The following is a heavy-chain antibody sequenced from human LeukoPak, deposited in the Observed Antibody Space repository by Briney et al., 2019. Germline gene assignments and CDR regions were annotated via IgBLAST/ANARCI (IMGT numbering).Heavy chain of an antibody. Sequence: GASVTVSCKASRYNYRDYYIHWVRHAPGQGLEWMGWINPHSGGTRYAPKFQGRVTMSSDTAINTAYMELRRLRSDDTAVFYCARVNRIYERTYPAGYDIWGQGTRVTVSS. D-gene: IGHD6-25*01. J-gene: IGHJ3*02. CDR1: RYNYRDYY. CDR3: ARVNRIYERTYPAGYDI. CDR2: INPHSGGT. V-gene: IGHV1-2*02.